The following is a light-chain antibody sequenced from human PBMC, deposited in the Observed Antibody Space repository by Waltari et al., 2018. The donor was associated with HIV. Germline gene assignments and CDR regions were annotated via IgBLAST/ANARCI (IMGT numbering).Light chain of an antibody. CDR2: GNT. CDR3: QSYDSRQSGFWV. V-gene: IGLV1-40*01. CDR1: SPNIGAGYD. J-gene: IGLJ3*02. Sequence: QSVLTQPPSVSGAPGQRVTISCTGSSPNIGAGYDVHWYQQLPGTAPKLLIYGNTNRPSGVSDRFSGSKSGTSASLAITGLQAVDEADYYCQSYDSRQSGFWVFGGGTTLTVL.